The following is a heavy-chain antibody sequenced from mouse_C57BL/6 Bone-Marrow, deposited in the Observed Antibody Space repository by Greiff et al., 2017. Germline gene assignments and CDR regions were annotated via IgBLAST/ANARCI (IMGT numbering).Heavy chain of an antibody. D-gene: IGHD1-1*01. CDR3: ARDYYVCMDY. Sequence: QVQLQQSGAELARPGASVKLSCKASGYTFTSYGISWVKQRTGQGLEWIGEIYPRSGNTYYNEKFKGKATLTADKSSSTAYMEIRSLTSEDSAVDFCARDYYVCMDYWGQGTSVTVSS. V-gene: IGHV1-81*01. J-gene: IGHJ4*01. CDR2: IYPRSGNT. CDR1: GYTFTSYG.